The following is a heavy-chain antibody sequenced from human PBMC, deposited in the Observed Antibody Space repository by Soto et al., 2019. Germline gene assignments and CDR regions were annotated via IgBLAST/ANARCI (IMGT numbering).Heavy chain of an antibody. J-gene: IGHJ4*02. D-gene: IGHD3-3*01. CDR1: GFAFRNYG. Sequence: GGSLRLSCAASGFAFRNYGMNWVRQAPGKGLEWVAVIWHDGDNKYYADSVKGRFTISRDNSKNTLYLQMNSLRAEDTAVYYCASYYDFSIHKRGEDYWGQGTLVTVSS. V-gene: IGHV3-33*01. CDR2: IWHDGDNK. CDR3: ASYYDFSIHKRGEDY.